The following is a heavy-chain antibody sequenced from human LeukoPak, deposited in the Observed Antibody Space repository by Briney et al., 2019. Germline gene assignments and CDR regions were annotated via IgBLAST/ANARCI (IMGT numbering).Heavy chain of an antibody. D-gene: IGHD5-12*01. V-gene: IGHV1-24*01. CDR2: FDPEGGET. Sequence: ASVKVSCKVSGYTLTELSMHWVRQAPGKGLEWMGGFDPEGGETIYAQKFQGRVTMTEDTSTDTAYMELSSLRSEDTAVYYCATGLGSGYDYYFDYWGQGTLVTVSS. CDR3: ATGLGSGYDYYFDY. J-gene: IGHJ4*02. CDR1: GYTLTELS.